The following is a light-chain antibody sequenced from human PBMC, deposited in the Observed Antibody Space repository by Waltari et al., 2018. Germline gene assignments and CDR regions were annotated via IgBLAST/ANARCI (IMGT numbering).Light chain of an antibody. CDR2: AAS. Sequence: DIQMTQSPSSLSASVGDRVTITCRASQSISSYLNWYQQKPGKPPKLLIYAASSLQSGVPSRFSGSGSGTDFTLTISSLQPEDFVTYYCQQSYSTPHFGPGTKVDIK. CDR3: QQSYSTPH. J-gene: IGKJ3*01. CDR1: QSISSY. V-gene: IGKV1-39*01.